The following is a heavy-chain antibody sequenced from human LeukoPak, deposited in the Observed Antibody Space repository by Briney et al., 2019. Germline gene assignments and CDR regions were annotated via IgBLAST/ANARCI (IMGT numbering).Heavy chain of an antibody. Sequence: GGSLRLSCEASGFTFSNHGMNWVRQAPGKGLEWVAFIPDSGSARYYADSVKGRFSVSRDNAKNSVYLQMNSLRPEDTARYYCARGSVLGYYFEYWGRGTLVTVSS. CDR2: IPDSGSAR. J-gene: IGHJ4*02. CDR3: ARGSVLGYYFEY. CDR1: GFTFSNHG. D-gene: IGHD3-10*02. V-gene: IGHV3-48*03.